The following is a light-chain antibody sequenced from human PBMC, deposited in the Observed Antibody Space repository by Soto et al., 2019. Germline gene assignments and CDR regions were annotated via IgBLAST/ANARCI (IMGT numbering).Light chain of an antibody. V-gene: IGKV3-20*01. CDR1: QSVRSNF. Sequence: EIMLTQSPGTLSLSQGERATLSCRASQSVRSNFLAWYQQKPGQAPRLLIYGASNRATGIPDRFSGSGSGTDFTLTIIRLEPEDFAVYYCQQYDISPWTFGQGTMVDI. CDR3: QQYDISPWT. J-gene: IGKJ1*01. CDR2: GAS.